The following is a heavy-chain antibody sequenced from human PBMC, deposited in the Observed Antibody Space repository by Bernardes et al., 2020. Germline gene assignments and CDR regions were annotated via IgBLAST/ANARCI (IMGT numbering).Heavy chain of an antibody. CDR2: IYYSGST. V-gene: IGHV4-39*01. Sequence: SETLSLTCTVSGGSISSSSYYWGWIRQPPGKGLEWIGSIYYSGSTYYNPSLKSRVTISVDTSKNQFSLKLSSVTAADTAVYYCARGIVGASAIDYWGQGTLVTVSS. J-gene: IGHJ4*02. CDR1: GGSISSSSYY. CDR3: ARGIVGASAIDY. D-gene: IGHD1-26*01.